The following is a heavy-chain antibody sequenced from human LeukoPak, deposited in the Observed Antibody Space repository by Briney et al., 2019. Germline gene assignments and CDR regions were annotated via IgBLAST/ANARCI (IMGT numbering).Heavy chain of an antibody. D-gene: IGHD6-25*01. V-gene: IGHV4-59*08. CDR1: GGSISSYY. J-gene: IGHJ2*01. Sequence: SETLSLTCTVSGGSISSYYWSWIRQTPGKGLEWIGYIYYSGSTNYNPSLKSRVTISVDTSKNQFSLKLSSVTAADTAVYYCARQGGGFWYFDLWGRGTLVTVSS. CDR2: IYYSGST. CDR3: ARQGGGFWYFDL.